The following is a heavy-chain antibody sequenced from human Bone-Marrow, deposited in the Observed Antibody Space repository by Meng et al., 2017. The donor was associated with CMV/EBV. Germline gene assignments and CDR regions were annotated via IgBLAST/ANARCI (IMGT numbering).Heavy chain of an antibody. J-gene: IGHJ4*02. Sequence: SETLSLTCTVSGGSISSYYWSWIRQPPGKGLEWIGYIYYSGSTNYNPSLKSRVTISVDTSKNQFSLKLSSVTAADTAVYYCARGRTRKGFDYWGQGTLVTVSS. CDR3: ARGRTRKGFDY. CDR1: GGSISSYY. D-gene: IGHD1-14*01. V-gene: IGHV4-59*12. CDR2: IYYSGST.